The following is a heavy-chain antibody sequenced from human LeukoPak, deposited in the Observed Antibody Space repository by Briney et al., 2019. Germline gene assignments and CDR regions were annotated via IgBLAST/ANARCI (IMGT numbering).Heavy chain of an antibody. CDR1: GGSISSGGYS. Sequence: PSETLSLTCAVSGGSISSGGYSWSWIRQPPGKGLEWIGYIYHSGSTYYNPSLESRVTISVDRSKNQFSLKLSSVTAADTAVYYCARVVPAATFDYWGQGTLVTVSS. CDR2: IYHSGST. V-gene: IGHV4-30-2*01. CDR3: ARVVPAATFDY. J-gene: IGHJ4*02. D-gene: IGHD2-2*01.